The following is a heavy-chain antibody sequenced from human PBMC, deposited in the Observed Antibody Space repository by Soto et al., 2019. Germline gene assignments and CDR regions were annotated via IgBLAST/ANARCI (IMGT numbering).Heavy chain of an antibody. J-gene: IGHJ6*03. CDR3: AKVYYRGVTTYYYYYMDV. CDR1: GFTFSSYG. CDR2: ISYDGSNK. V-gene: IGHV3-30*18. Sequence: GGSLRLSCAASGFTFSSYGMHWVRQAPGKGLEWVAVISYDGSNKYYADSVKGRFTISRDNSKNTLYLQMNSLRAEDTAVYYCAKVYYRGVTTYYYYYMDVWGKGTTVTVSS. D-gene: IGHD3-10*01.